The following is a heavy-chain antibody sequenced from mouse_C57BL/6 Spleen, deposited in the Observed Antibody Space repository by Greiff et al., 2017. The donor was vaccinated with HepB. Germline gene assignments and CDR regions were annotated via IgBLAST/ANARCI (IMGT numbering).Heavy chain of an antibody. CDR3: ARSGYYGSSYWYFDV. D-gene: IGHD1-1*01. CDR2: INPSSGYT. J-gene: IGHJ1*03. V-gene: IGHV1-4*01. CDR1: GYTFTSYT. Sequence: VQLQQSGAELARPGASVKMSCKASGYTFTSYTMHWVKQRPGQGLEWIGYINPSSGYTKYNQKFKDKATLTADKSSSTAYMQLSSLTSEDSAVYYCARSGYYGSSYWYFDVWGTGTTVTVSS.